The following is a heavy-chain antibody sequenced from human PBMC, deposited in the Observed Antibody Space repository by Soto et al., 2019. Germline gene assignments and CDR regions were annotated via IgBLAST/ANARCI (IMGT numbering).Heavy chain of an antibody. Sequence: PGESLKISCKGSGYSFTSYWISWVRQMPGKGLEWMGRIDPSDSYTNYSPSFQGHVTISADKSISTAYLQWSSLKASDTAMYYCARHRHYYGSGSYYGAYGMDVWGQGTTVTSP. CDR1: GYSFTSYW. CDR3: ARHRHYYGSGSYYGAYGMDV. CDR2: IDPSDSYT. D-gene: IGHD3-10*01. V-gene: IGHV5-10-1*01. J-gene: IGHJ6*02.